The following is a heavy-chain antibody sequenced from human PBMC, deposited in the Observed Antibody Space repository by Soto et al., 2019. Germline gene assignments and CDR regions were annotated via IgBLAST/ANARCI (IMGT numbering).Heavy chain of an antibody. CDR1: GGSFSGYY. CDR3: AGVIIIAAAGDWFDP. CDR2: INHSGST. Sequence: SETLSLTCAVYGGSFSGYYWSWIRQPPGKGLEWIGEINHSGSTNYNPSLKSRVTISVDTSKNQFSLKLSSVTAADTAVYYCAGVIIIAAAGDWFDPWGQGTLVTVSS. V-gene: IGHV4-34*01. J-gene: IGHJ5*02. D-gene: IGHD6-13*01.